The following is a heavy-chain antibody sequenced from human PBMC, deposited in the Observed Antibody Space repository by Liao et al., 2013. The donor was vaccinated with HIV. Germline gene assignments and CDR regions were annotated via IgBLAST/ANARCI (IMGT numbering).Heavy chain of an antibody. V-gene: IGHV4-4*07. J-gene: IGHJ4*02. Sequence: QVQLQESGPGLVKPSETLSLTCTVSGGSISSYYWSWIRQPAGKGLEWIGRIYTSGSTNYNPSLKSRVTISVDTSKNQFSVKLTSVTAADTAVYYCVRGGYWRFDFWGQGPLVTVTS. CDR2: IYTSGST. CDR3: VRGGYWRFDF. CDR1: GGSISSYY. D-gene: IGHD6-13*01.